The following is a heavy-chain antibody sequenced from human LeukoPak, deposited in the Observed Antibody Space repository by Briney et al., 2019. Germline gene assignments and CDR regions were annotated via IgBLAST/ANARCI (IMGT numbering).Heavy chain of an antibody. CDR1: GFTFDDYA. J-gene: IGHJ4*02. Sequence: GGSLRLSCAASGFTFDDYAMHWVRQAPGKGLEWVSGISWNSGSIGYADSVKGRFTISRDNAKNSLYLQMNSLRAEDTALYYCEKDARTLGYGGQPYYFDYWGQGTLVTVSS. V-gene: IGHV3-9*01. CDR3: EKDARTLGYGGQPYYFDY. CDR2: ISWNSGSI. D-gene: IGHD4-23*01.